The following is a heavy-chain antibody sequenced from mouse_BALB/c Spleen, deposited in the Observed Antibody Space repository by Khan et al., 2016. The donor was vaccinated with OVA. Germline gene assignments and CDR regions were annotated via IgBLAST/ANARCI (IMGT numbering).Heavy chain of an antibody. CDR2: INPSTGYT. V-gene: IGHV1-7*01. D-gene: IGHD1-1*01. J-gene: IGHJ4*01. Sequence: QVQLQQSGAELAKPGASVKMSCKASGYTFTSYWMHWVKQRPGQGLEWIGYINPSTGYTEYNQKFKDKATLTADKSSSTAYMPLSRLTSEDSAVYYCASYYGRSYDYARDYWSQGTSVTVSS. CDR1: GYTFTSYW. CDR3: ASYYGRSYDYARDY.